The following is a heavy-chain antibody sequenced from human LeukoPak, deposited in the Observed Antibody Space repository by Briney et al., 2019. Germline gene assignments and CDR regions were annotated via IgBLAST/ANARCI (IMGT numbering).Heavy chain of an antibody. Sequence: GGSLRLSCAASGFTSSNYGMHWVRRAPGKGLDWVAVIWNDGRNKYYADSVKGRFTISRDNSKNTLYLQMNSLRAEDTAVYYCANVRYFDWYYFDYWGQGALVTVSS. D-gene: IGHD3-9*01. CDR1: GFTSSNYG. CDR3: ANVRYFDWYYFDY. V-gene: IGHV3-33*06. CDR2: IWNDGRNK. J-gene: IGHJ4*02.